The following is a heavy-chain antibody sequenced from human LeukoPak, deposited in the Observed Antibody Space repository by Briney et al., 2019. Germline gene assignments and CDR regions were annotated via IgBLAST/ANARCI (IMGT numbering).Heavy chain of an antibody. Sequence: GGSLRLSCAASGFTFSSYGMHWVRQAPGKGLEWVAFIRYDGSNKYYADSVKGRFTISRDNSKNTLYLQMNSLRAEDTAVYYCAKDLHDYGDLLYYFDYWGQGTLVTVSS. D-gene: IGHD4-17*01. J-gene: IGHJ4*02. CDR1: GFTFSSYG. CDR2: IRYDGSNK. CDR3: AKDLHDYGDLLYYFDY. V-gene: IGHV3-30*02.